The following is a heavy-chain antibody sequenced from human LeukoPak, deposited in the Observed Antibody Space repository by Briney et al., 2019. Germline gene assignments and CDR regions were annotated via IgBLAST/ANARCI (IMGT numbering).Heavy chain of an antibody. D-gene: IGHD3-10*01. J-gene: IGHJ4*02. V-gene: IGHV4-59*08. CDR3: ASNYYGSGSLDY. Sequence: AETLTLTCTVSGGSISSYYWSWIRQPPGKGLEWIGYIYYSGSTNYNPSLKSRVTISVATSKNQFYLKVSSVTAADTAVYYCASNYYGSGSLDYWGQGNLVTVSS. CDR2: IYYSGST. CDR1: GGSISSYY.